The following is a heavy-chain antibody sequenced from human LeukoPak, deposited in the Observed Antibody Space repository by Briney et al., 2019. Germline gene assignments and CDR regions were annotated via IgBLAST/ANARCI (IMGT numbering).Heavy chain of an antibody. CDR1: GGSISSGSYY. J-gene: IGHJ4*02. D-gene: IGHD6-19*01. Sequence: SETLSLTCTVSGGSISSGSYYWGWIRQPPGKGLEWIGSIYYSGSTYYNPSLKSRVTISVDTSKNQFSLKLHSVTAADTAVYYCARSDSSGPLIPLFDYWGQGTLVTVSS. CDR2: IYYSGST. V-gene: IGHV4-39*01. CDR3: ARSDSSGPLIPLFDY.